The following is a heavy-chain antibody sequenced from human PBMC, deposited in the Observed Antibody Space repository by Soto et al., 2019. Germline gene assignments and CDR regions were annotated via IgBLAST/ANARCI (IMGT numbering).Heavy chain of an antibody. V-gene: IGHV4-34*01. J-gene: IGHJ6*02. CDR1: GGSFSGYY. CDR2: INHSGST. CDR3: ARGRGNAGYYYYGMDV. Sequence: PSETLSLTCAVYGGSFSGYYWSWIRHPPRKGLEWIGEINHSGSTNYNPSLKSRVTISVDTSKNQFSLKLSSVTAADTAVYYCARGRGNAGYYYYGMDVWGQGTTVTVSS. D-gene: IGHD3-10*01.